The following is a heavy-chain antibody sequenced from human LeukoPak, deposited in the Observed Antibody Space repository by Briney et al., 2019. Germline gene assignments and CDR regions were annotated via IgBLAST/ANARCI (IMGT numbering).Heavy chain of an antibody. D-gene: IGHD6-13*01. Sequence: SETLSLTCTVSGGSISSGDYYWSWIRQPPGKGLEWIGYIYHSGSTYYNPSLKSRVTISVDTSKNQFSLKLSSVTAADTAVYYCARGGGSSWYPSLFDYWGQGTLVTVSS. CDR1: GGSISSGDYY. J-gene: IGHJ4*02. CDR3: ARGGGSSWYPSLFDY. CDR2: IYHSGST. V-gene: IGHV4-30-4*08.